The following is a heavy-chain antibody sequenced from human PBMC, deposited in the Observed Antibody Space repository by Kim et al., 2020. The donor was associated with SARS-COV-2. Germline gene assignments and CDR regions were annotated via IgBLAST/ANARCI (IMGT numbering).Heavy chain of an antibody. J-gene: IGHJ3*02. D-gene: IGHD3-22*01. CDR1: GFTVSSNY. Sequence: GGSLRLSCAASGFTVSSNYMSWVRQAPGKGLEWVSVIYSGGSTYYADSVKGRFTISRHNSKNTLYLQMNSLRAEDTAVYYCARVLGYYYDSSGYYTDAFDIWGQGTMVTVSS. CDR2: IYSGGST. CDR3: ARVLGYYYDSSGYYTDAFDI. V-gene: IGHV3-53*04.